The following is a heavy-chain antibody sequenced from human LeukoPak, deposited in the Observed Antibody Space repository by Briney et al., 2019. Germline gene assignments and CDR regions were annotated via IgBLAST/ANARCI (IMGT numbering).Heavy chain of an antibody. J-gene: IGHJ3*02. CDR2: IKQDGSEK. CDR1: GFTFSSYW. D-gene: IGHD2-2*01. Sequence: GGSLRLSCAASGFTFSSYWMSWVRQAPGKGLEWVANIKQDGSEKYYVDSVKGRFTISRDNAKNSLYLQMNSLRAEDTAVYYCARPNIVVVPAAMGEGAFDIWGQGTMVTVPS. V-gene: IGHV3-7*01. CDR3: ARPNIVVVPAAMGEGAFDI.